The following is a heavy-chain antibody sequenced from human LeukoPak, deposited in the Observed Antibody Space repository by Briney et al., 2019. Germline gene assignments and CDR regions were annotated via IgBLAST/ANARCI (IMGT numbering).Heavy chain of an antibody. CDR1: GFTFSSYS. J-gene: IGHJ4*02. CDR3: ARDPYSYGANQDDY. Sequence: GGSLRLSCAASGFTFSSYSMNWVRQAPGKGLEWVANIKQDGVDKYYVDSVKGRFTISRDNAKRSLYLQMNSLRAEDTAVYYCARDPYSYGANQDDYWGQGTLVTVSS. CDR2: IKQDGVDK. V-gene: IGHV3-7*01. D-gene: IGHD5-18*01.